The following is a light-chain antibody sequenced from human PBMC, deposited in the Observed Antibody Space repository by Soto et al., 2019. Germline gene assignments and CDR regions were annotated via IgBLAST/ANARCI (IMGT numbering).Light chain of an antibody. Sequence: EIVLRQSPGTLSLSPGERATLSCRASQSVSSTYLAWYQQKAGQAPRLLIYGASSRATGIPDRFSVSGSGTDFTLTISRLEPEDFAVYYCQQYGSSLLTFGGGTKVDIK. CDR1: QSVSSTY. J-gene: IGKJ4*01. CDR2: GAS. CDR3: QQYGSSLLT. V-gene: IGKV3-20*01.